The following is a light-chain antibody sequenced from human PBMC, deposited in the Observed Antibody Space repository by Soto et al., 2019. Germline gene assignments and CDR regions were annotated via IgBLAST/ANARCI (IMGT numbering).Light chain of an antibody. J-gene: IGLJ2*01. Sequence: QPVLTQSPSASASLGASVKLTCTLSSGHSNYAIAWHQQQPEKGPRYLMKLDSDGSHTKGDGIPDRFSGSSSGAERYLTISSLQSEDEADYYCQTWTTGIRVFGGGTKLTVL. CDR3: QTWTTGIRV. CDR2: LDSDGSH. CDR1: SGHSNYA. V-gene: IGLV4-69*01.